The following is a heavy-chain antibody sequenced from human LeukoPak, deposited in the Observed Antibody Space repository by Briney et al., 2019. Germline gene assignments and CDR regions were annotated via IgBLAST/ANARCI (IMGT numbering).Heavy chain of an antibody. Sequence: GGSLRLSCAASGCTFSRYGMHWVRQAPGKGLEWVAVISYDGSNKYYADSVKGRFTISRDNSKNTLYLQMNSLRAEDTAVYYCDKDTFTTEYSGSYYGMDVWGQGTTVTVSS. CDR1: GCTFSRYG. J-gene: IGHJ6*02. CDR3: DKDTFTTEYSGSYYGMDV. V-gene: IGHV3-30*18. D-gene: IGHD1-26*01. CDR2: ISYDGSNK.